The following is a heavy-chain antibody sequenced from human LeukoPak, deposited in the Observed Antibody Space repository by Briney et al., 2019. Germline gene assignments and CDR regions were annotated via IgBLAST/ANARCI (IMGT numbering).Heavy chain of an antibody. CDR2: ISAYNGNT. J-gene: IGHJ5*02. V-gene: IGHV1-18*01. D-gene: IGHD3-16*02. Sequence: AASVKVSCKASGYTFTSYGISWVRQAPGQGLEWMGWISAYNGNTNYAQKLQGRVTMTTDTSTSTAYMELRSLRSDDTAVYYCARVVWDYDYVWGSYPQSWFDPWGQGTLATVSS. CDR3: ARVVWDYDYVWGSYPQSWFDP. CDR1: GYTFTSYG.